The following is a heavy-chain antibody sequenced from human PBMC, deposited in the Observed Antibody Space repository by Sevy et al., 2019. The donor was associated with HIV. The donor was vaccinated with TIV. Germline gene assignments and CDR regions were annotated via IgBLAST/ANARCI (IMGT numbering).Heavy chain of an antibody. CDR1: GDSMNTYY. V-gene: IGHV4-59*01. CDR3: ARLVPGDNWFDP. CDR2: ILYSGST. J-gene: IGHJ5*02. D-gene: IGHD2-8*02. Sequence: SETLSLTCTVTGDSMNTYYWPWIRQPPGKSLEWVGYILYSGSTEYSPSLKSRVTMALDKSKNEVSLRLSSVTAADTAVYYRARLVPGDNWFDPWGQGRLVTVSS.